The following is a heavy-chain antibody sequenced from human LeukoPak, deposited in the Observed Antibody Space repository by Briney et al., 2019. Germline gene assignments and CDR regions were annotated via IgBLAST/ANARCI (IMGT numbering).Heavy chain of an antibody. V-gene: IGHV4-34*01. Sequence: SETLSLTCAVYGVSFSGYYWSWIRQPPGKGLEWIGEINHSGSTNYNPSLKSRVTISVDTSKNQFSLKLSSVTAADTAVYYCARGNGSGSYYPHWFDPCGQGTLVTVSS. D-gene: IGHD3-10*01. J-gene: IGHJ5*02. CDR2: INHSGST. CDR3: ARGNGSGSYYPHWFDP. CDR1: GVSFSGYY.